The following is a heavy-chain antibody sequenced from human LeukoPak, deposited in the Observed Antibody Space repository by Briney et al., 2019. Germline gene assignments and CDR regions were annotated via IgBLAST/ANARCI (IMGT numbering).Heavy chain of an antibody. CDR3: ARDVRFGVVINYYYYYMDV. CDR2: IYHSGST. D-gene: IGHD3-3*01. CDR1: GGSISSSSYY. V-gene: IGHV4-39*07. J-gene: IGHJ6*03. Sequence: PSETLSLTCTVSGGSISSSSYYWGCIRQPPGKGLEWIGSIYHSGSTYYNPSLKSRVTISVDTSKNQFSLKLSSVTAADTAVYHCARDVRFGVVINYYYYYMDVWGKGTTVTVSS.